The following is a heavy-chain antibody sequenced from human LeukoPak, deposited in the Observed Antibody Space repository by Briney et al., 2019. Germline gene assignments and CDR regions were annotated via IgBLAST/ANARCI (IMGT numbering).Heavy chain of an antibody. CDR1: GFTFSSYD. Sequence: GGSLRLSCAASGFTFSSYDMSWVRQAPGKGLEWVSGINTSGGRTYYADSVKGRFTISRDNSKNTVHLQMNSLRAEDTAVYYCAGLSGWSYYYYGMDVWGKGTTVTVSS. D-gene: IGHD6-19*01. CDR2: INTSGGRT. CDR3: AGLSGWSYYYYGMDV. V-gene: IGHV3-23*01. J-gene: IGHJ6*04.